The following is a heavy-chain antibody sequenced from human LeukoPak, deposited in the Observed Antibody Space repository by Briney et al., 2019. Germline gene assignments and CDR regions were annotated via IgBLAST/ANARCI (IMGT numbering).Heavy chain of an antibody. CDR3: GREAKMRVGAPLY. J-gene: IGHJ4*02. D-gene: IGHD1-26*01. CDR1: GFTFSSYE. Sequence: GGSLRLSCAASGFTFSSYEMNWVRQAPGKGLEWVSYISSSGSTIYYADSVKGRFTISRDNAKNSLYLQMNSLRAEDTAVYYCGREAKMRVGAPLYWGQGTLVTVSS. CDR2: ISSSGSTI. V-gene: IGHV3-48*03.